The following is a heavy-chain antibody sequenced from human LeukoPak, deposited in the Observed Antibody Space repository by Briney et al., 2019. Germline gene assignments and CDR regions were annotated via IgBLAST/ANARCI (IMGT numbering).Heavy chain of an antibody. CDR1: GGSFSGYY. J-gene: IGHJ4*02. D-gene: IGHD3-16*02. CDR3: ASLAHDYVWGSYPY. CDR2: INYSGST. Sequence: SETLSLTCAVYGGSFSGYYWSWIRQPPGKGLEWIGEINYSGSTNYNPSLKSRVTISVDTSKNQFSLKLSSVTAADTAVYYCASLAHDYVWGSYPYWGQGTLVTVSS. V-gene: IGHV4-34*01.